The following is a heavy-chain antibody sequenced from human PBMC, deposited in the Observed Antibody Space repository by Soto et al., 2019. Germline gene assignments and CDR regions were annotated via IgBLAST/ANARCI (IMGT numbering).Heavy chain of an antibody. CDR2: INHSGST. CDR1: GGSFSGYY. CDR3: ASRARPPPRRISSGWEFDY. J-gene: IGHJ4*02. V-gene: IGHV4-34*01. D-gene: IGHD6-19*01. Sequence: SETLSLTCAVYGGSFSGYYWSWIRQPPGKGLEWIGEINHSGSTNYNPSLKSRVTISVATSKNQFSLKLSPVTAADTAVYYCASRARPPPRRISSGWEFDYWGQGTLVTVSS.